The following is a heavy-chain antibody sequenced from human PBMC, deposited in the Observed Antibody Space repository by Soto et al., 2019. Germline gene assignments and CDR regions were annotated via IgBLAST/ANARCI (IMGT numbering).Heavy chain of an antibody. Sequence: QVQLVQSRAEVREPGASVKVSCKTSGYTFSRYGITWVRQDPGQGLEWMGWSNGNTGHTIYAMNLEDRLTINTDTSTSTAYMELRSLKSDDTAVYCCARERKWEPLPYWGQGTLVTVSS. CDR2: SNGNTGHT. V-gene: IGHV1-18*01. J-gene: IGHJ4*02. D-gene: IGHD1-26*01. CDR1: GYTFSRYG. CDR3: ARERKWEPLPY.